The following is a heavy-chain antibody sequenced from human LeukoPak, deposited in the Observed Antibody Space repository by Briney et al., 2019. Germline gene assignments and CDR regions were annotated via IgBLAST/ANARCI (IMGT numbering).Heavy chain of an antibody. CDR3: ARVPFRNYYDSSGYCFDY. Sequence: SQTLSLTCTVSGGSISSGDYYWSWIRQPPGKGLEWIGYIYYSGSTYYNPSLKSRVTISVDTSKNQFSLKLSSVTAADTAGYYCARVPFRNYYDSSGYCFDYWGQGTLVTVSS. CDR2: IYYSGST. CDR1: GGSISSGDYY. J-gene: IGHJ4*02. D-gene: IGHD3-22*01. V-gene: IGHV4-30-4*01.